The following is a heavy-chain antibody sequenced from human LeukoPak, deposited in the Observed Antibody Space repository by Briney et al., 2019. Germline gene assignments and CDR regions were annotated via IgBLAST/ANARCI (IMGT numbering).Heavy chain of an antibody. J-gene: IGHJ4*02. D-gene: IGHD6-13*01. CDR1: GYTFIGYY. V-gene: IGHV1-2*02. CDR3: ARDESSSSWYYFDY. CDR2: INPNSGGT. Sequence: ASVKVSCKASGYTFIGYYMHWVRQAPGQGLEWMGWINPNSGGTNYAQKFQGRVTMTRDKSISTAYMELSRLRSDDTAVYYCARDESSSSWYYFDYWGQGTLVTVSS.